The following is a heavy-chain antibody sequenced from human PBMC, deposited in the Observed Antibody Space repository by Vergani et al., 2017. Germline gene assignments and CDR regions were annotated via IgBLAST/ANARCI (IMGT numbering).Heavy chain of an antibody. J-gene: IGHJ6*02. CDR1: GFTLNTYG. Sequence: QVQILQSGGGVVQPGGSPRLSCTLPGFTLNTYGIHWVRQAPGKGLEWVSFIRYDGSSEYYGDSVKGRFTISRDKSQNTVNLQMNSLRTEDTAVYFCANSVIAGNVGVAYFGMDVWGRGTTVTVSS. V-gene: IGHV3-30*02. CDR2: IRYDGSSE. CDR3: ANSVIAGNVGVAYFGMDV. D-gene: IGHD6-13*01.